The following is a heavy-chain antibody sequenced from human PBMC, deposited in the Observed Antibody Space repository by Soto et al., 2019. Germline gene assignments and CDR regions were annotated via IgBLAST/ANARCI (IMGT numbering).Heavy chain of an antibody. CDR1: GFTFSSYG. Sequence: QVQLVESGGGVVQPGRSLRLSCAASGFTFSSYGMHWVRQAPGKGLEWVAVISYDGSNKYYADSVKGRFTISRDNSKNTLYLQMNSLRAEDTAGYYCATGAYSGSYLDYWGQGTLVTVSS. V-gene: IGHV3-30*03. J-gene: IGHJ4*02. CDR2: ISYDGSNK. CDR3: ATGAYSGSYLDY. D-gene: IGHD1-26*01.